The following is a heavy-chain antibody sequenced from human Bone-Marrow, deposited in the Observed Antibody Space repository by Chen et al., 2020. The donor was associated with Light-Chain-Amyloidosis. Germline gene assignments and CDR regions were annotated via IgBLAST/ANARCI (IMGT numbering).Heavy chain of an antibody. CDR1: GFTFNNYA. CDR2: FSGGLSTT. D-gene: IGHD2-15*01. V-gene: IGHV3-23*01. Sequence: EVQLLESGGDLVQPGGSLRLSCAASGFTFNNYAMSCVRQAPGKGLGFVSTFSGGLSTTYYADSVKGRFTVSRDNSNNTLYLQMSSLRAEDTAIYYCAGGSAATCSGARCYYFDYWGQGTLVTVSS. CDR3: AGGSAATCSGARCYYFDY. J-gene: IGHJ4*02.